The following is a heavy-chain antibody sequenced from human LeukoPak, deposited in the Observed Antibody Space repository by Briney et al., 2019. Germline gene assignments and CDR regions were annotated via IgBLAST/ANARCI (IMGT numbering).Heavy chain of an antibody. CDR2: IYTSGST. V-gene: IGHV4-4*07. CDR1: GGSISSYY. D-gene: IGHD3-22*01. J-gene: IGHJ4*02. Sequence: SETLSLTCTVSGGSISSYYWSWIRQPAGKGLEWIGRIYTSGSTNYNPSLKSRVTMSVDTSKNQFSLKLSSVTAADTAVYYCARENSYYYDSSGYWYFDYWGQGTLVTVSS. CDR3: ARENSYYYDSSGYWYFDY.